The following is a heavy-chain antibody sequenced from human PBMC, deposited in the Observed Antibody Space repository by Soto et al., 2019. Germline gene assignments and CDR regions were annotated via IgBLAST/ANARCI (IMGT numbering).Heavy chain of an antibody. V-gene: IGHV1-69*06. CDR1: GGTFSGHA. CDR2: LIPLFGTT. D-gene: IGHD7-27*01. Sequence: QVQLVQSGAEVKKPGSSVKVSCEASGGTFSGHAISWVRQAPGQGPEWMGGLIPLFGTTQHAQNFQDRLTIPADKSTSTAYMELTSLRFDDPAIYYCARGPNWGYRFASWGQGTLVTVSS. J-gene: IGHJ4*02. CDR3: ARGPNWGYRFAS.